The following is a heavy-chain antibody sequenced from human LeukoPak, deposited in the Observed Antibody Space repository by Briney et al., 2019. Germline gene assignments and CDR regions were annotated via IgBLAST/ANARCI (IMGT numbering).Heavy chain of an antibody. CDR3: ARDRSGSLGLFDY. CDR2: IFHDGNDI. Sequence: PGGSLRLSCVASGFSISSSWMHWVRQVPGKGLVWVSRIFHDGNDISYADSVKGRFTISRDNAKNTLHLQMNSLRAEDTAVYYCARDRSGSLGLFDYWGQGTLVTVSS. D-gene: IGHD1-26*01. J-gene: IGHJ4*02. V-gene: IGHV3-74*01. CDR1: GFSISSSW.